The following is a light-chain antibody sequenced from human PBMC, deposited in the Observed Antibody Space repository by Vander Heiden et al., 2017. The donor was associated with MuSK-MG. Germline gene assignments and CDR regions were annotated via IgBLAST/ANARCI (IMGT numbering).Light chain of an antibody. CDR2: WAS. CDR1: QSVLYSSNNKNY. Sequence: DIVMTQSPDSLAVSLGERATINCKSSQSVLYSSNNKNYLAWYQQKPGQPPKLLIYWASTRESGVPDRFSGSGSGTDFTLTISSLQAEDVAVYYCQQDYSTPKNTFGGGTKVXIK. CDR3: QQDYSTPKNT. J-gene: IGKJ4*01. V-gene: IGKV4-1*01.